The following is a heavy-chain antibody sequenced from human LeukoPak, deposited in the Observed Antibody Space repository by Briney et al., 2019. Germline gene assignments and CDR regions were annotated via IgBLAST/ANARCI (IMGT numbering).Heavy chain of an antibody. Sequence: SETLSLTCGVYGGSFSGYYWTWIRQPPGKGLEWIGEINHRGSFNYNPSLKSRITISVDTSNNQFSLKVSSVTAADTAVYYCARVKRDLTIFWRDYYYYYYMDVWGKGTTVTVSS. D-gene: IGHD3-9*01. CDR1: GGSFSGYY. CDR3: ARVKRDLTIFWRDYYYYYYMDV. J-gene: IGHJ6*03. V-gene: IGHV4-34*01. CDR2: INHRGSF.